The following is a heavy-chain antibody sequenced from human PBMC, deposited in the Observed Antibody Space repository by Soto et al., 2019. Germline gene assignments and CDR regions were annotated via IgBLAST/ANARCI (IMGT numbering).Heavy chain of an antibody. CDR2: IYPGDSET. CDR1: GYSFANYR. Sequence: GESLKISCKGSGYSFANYRIGWVRQMPGKGLEWMGIIYPGDSETRYSPSFQGQVTISADKSISTAHLQWSSLKASDTALYYCARQNSYGYYYYGLDVWGQGTTVTVS. CDR3: ARQNSYGYYYYGLDV. J-gene: IGHJ6*02. V-gene: IGHV5-51*01. D-gene: IGHD5-18*01.